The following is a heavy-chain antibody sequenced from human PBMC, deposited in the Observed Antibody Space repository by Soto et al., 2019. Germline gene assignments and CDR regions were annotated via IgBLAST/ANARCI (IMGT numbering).Heavy chain of an antibody. Sequence: PSETLSLTCTVSGGSIISSNFYWGWIRQPPGKALEGIGIIYYSGSNYYNPSLKSRVTISEDTSKNQFYLKLSSVTAADTAVYYCARLPHRIVVASPYFYYGMDVWGQGTTVTVSS. CDR3: ARLPHRIVVASPYFYYGMDV. CDR1: GGSIISSNFY. V-gene: IGHV4-39*01. CDR2: IYYSGSN. D-gene: IGHD2-15*01. J-gene: IGHJ6*02.